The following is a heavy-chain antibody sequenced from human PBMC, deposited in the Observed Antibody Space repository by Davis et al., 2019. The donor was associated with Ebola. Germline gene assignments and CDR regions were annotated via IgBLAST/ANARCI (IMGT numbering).Heavy chain of an antibody. CDR3: ARGTSGSFDY. J-gene: IGHJ4*02. V-gene: IGHV1-18*01. D-gene: IGHD2-2*01. Sequence: ASVKVSCKASGYRFTSYYIAWVRQAPGQGLEWMGWITTYNGNTNYAQNVQDRVTMTTDTSTNTAYMELRNLRSDDTGVYYCARGTSGSFDYWGQGTLVTVSS. CDR2: ITTYNGNT. CDR1: GYRFTSYY.